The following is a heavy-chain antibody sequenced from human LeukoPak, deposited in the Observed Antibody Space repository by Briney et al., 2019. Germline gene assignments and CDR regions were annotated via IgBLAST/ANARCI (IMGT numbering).Heavy chain of an antibody. J-gene: IGHJ6*02. CDR1: GYTLTELS. Sequence: ASVKVSCKVSGYTLTELSMHWVRQAPGKGLEWMGGFDPEDGETIYAQKFQGRVTMTEDTSTDTAYMELSSLRSEDTAVYYCATSFRAVVTPMDYYYYGMDVWGQGTTVTVSS. D-gene: IGHD4-23*01. CDR3: ATSFRAVVTPMDYYYYGMDV. V-gene: IGHV1-24*01. CDR2: FDPEDGET.